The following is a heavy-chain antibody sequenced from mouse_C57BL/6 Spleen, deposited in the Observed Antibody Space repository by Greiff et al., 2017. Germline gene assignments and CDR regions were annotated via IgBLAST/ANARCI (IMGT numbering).Heavy chain of an antibody. D-gene: IGHD3-2*02. Sequence: VQLQQSGAELMKPGASVKLSCKATGYTFTGYWIEWVKQRPGHGLEWIGEILPGSGSTNYNEKFKGKATFTEETSSNTAYMQLSSLTPEDSAIYYCARLTAHATRAMDYWGQGTSVTVSS. J-gene: IGHJ4*01. CDR3: ARLTAHATRAMDY. CDR1: GYTFTGYW. V-gene: IGHV1-9*01. CDR2: ILPGSGST.